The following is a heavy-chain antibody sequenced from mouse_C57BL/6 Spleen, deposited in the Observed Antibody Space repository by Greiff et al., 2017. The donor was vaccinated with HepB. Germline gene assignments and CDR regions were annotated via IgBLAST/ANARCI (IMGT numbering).Heavy chain of an antibody. J-gene: IGHJ2*01. D-gene: IGHD1-1*01. CDR2: TNPTNGRT. CDR3: ARIKKIVATYFDY. Sequence: QVQLQQPGAELVKAGASVKMSCKASGYTFTSYWMHWVKQRLGQGLEWFAETNPTNGRTYYNEKFKRKATLTVDKSSSTAYMLLSGPTFEDSAVYYCARIKKIVATYFDYWGQGNTLTVSS. CDR1: GYTFTSYW. V-gene: IGHV1S81*02.